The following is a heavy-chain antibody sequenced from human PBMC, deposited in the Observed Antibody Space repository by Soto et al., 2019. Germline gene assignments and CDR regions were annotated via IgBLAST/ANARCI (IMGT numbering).Heavy chain of an antibody. CDR3: ARAIAVAGTYYYYGMDV. J-gene: IGHJ6*02. CDR1: GDSVSSNSAA. V-gene: IGHV6-1*01. D-gene: IGHD6-19*01. Sequence: TLSLTCAISGDSVSSNSAAWNWIRQSPSRALEWLGRTYYRSKWYNDYAVSVKSRITINPDTSKNQFSLQLNSVTPEDTAVYYCARAIAVAGTYYYYGMDVWGQGTTVTVSS. CDR2: TYYRSKWYN.